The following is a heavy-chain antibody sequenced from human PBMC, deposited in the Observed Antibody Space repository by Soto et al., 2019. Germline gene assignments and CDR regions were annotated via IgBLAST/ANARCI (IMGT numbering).Heavy chain of an antibody. J-gene: IGHJ5*02. Sequence: QLQLQESGPGLVKPSETLSLTCTVSGASISSSSYYWGWIRQPPGKGLEYIGNSYYSGSTYYNPSIKSRVIIFVDTSKTRFSLKLSSGTAADTAVYYCARPIGQRLVSWGQGTLVTVSS. D-gene: IGHD6-13*01. CDR3: ARPIGQRLVS. V-gene: IGHV4-39*02. CDR1: GASISSSSYY. CDR2: SYYSGST.